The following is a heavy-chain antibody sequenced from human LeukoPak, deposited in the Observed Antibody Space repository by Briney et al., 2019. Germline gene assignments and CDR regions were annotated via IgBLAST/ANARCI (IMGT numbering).Heavy chain of an antibody. Sequence: ASVKVSCKASGYTLTGYYMHWVRQAPGQGLEWMGWINPNSGDTHYAQNFQGRVTLTRDTSISTAYMELSSLRSEDPAVYYCATSLGYSSGWGQGTLVTVSS. D-gene: IGHD6-19*01. V-gene: IGHV1-2*02. CDR1: GYTLTGYY. CDR3: ATSLGYSSG. J-gene: IGHJ4*02. CDR2: INPNSGDT.